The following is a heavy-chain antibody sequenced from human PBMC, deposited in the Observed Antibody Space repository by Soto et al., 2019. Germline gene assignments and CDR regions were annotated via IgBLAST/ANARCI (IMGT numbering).Heavy chain of an antibody. V-gene: IGHV3-23*01. CDR2: ISGSGGST. CDR3: AKGYYDSSGYYENYFDY. D-gene: IGHD3-22*01. Sequence: LSCAASGFTFSSYAMSWVRQAPGKGLEWVSAISGSGGSTYYADSVKGRFTISRDNSKNTLYLQMNSLRAEDTAVYYCAKGYYDSSGYYENYFDYWGQGTLVTVSS. CDR1: GFTFSSYA. J-gene: IGHJ4*02.